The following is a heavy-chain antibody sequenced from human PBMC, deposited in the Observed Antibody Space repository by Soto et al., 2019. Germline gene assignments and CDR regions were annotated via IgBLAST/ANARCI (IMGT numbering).Heavy chain of an antibody. CDR3: AKNRAARPIFDY. CDR1: GFTFSSYA. D-gene: IGHD6-6*01. Sequence: LRLSCAASGFTFSSYAMSWVRQAPGKGLEWVSAISGSGGSTYYADSVKGRFTISRDNSKNTLYLQMNSLRAEDTAVYYCAKNRAARPIFDYWGQGTLVTVSS. CDR2: ISGSGGST. J-gene: IGHJ4*02. V-gene: IGHV3-23*01.